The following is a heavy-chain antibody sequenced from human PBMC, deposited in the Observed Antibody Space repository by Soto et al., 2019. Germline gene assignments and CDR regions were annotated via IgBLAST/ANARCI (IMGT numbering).Heavy chain of an antibody. Sequence: QVQLQESGPGLVEPSETLSLTCTVSGGSLTNYFWTWIRQSPGKGLEWIAYIRYSGKTGYNPSLKSRVSISLDTPKNQFSLMLTSLTAAYTAIYYCARFQYTVVSPFDLWGQGTMVIVSS. CDR3: ARFQYTVVSPFDL. D-gene: IGHD4-17*01. CDR1: GGSLTNYF. V-gene: IGHV4-59*01. CDR2: IRYSGKT. J-gene: IGHJ3*01.